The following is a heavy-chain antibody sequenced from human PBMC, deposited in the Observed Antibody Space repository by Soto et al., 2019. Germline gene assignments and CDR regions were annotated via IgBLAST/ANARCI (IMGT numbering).Heavy chain of an antibody. CDR2: INPNSGGT. V-gene: IGHV1-2*04. J-gene: IGHJ6*02. Sequence: GASVKVSCKASGYTFTGYYMHCVRQAPGQGLEWMGWINPNSGGTNYAQKFQGWVTMTRDTSISTAYMELSRLRSDDTAVYYCARSPDSSSPDSYYYYYYGMDVWGQGTTVTVSS. CDR3: ARSPDSSSPDSYYYYYYGMDV. D-gene: IGHD6-6*01. CDR1: GYTFTGYY.